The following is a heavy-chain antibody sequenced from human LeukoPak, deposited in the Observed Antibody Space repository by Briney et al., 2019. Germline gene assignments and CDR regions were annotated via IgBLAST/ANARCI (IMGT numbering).Heavy chain of an antibody. CDR3: SGRDSSRSPRAY. Sequence: GGSLRLSCAASGLTFTDFWMNWVCLAPGRGLEWLANIKPDGNEKYYVDSVKGRFAISRDNAKNEVYLEMNSLRAEDTGVYYCSGRDSSRSPRAYWGQGTLVRVSS. CDR2: IKPDGNEK. D-gene: IGHD2-2*01. V-gene: IGHV3-7*01. CDR1: GLTFTDFW. J-gene: IGHJ4*02.